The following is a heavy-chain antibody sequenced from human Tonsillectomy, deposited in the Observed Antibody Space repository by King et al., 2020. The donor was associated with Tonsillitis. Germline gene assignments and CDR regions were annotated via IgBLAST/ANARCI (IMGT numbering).Heavy chain of an antibody. CDR2: IYPGDSDT. CDR1: GYTFTTYW. CDR3: PRGPVIMGGTKAFDI. D-gene: IGHD3-10*01. J-gene: IGHJ3*02. V-gene: IGHV5-51*01. Sequence: QLVQSGAEVKKPGESLKISCKGSGYTFTTYWIGWVRQMPGKGLQGMGIIYPGDSDTRYSPSFQGQVTISADKSFSTAYLQWNSLKASDTAIYYCPRGPVIMGGTKAFDIWGQGTMVTVSS.